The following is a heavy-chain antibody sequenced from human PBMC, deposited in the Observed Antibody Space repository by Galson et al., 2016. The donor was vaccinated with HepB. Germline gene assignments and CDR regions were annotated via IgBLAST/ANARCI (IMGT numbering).Heavy chain of an antibody. D-gene: IGHD2-15*01. CDR1: GFTFSSYW. CDR3: ARSLRLYCSGGSCTTSYYGMDV. V-gene: IGHV3-74*01. Sequence: SLRLSCAASGFTFSSYWMHWVRQAPGKGLVWVSRINSDGSSTSYVDSVKGRFTISRDNAKSTLYLQMHSLSAEDTAVYYCARSLRLYCSGGSCTTSYYGMDVWGKGTTVTVSS. J-gene: IGHJ6*04. CDR2: INSDGSST.